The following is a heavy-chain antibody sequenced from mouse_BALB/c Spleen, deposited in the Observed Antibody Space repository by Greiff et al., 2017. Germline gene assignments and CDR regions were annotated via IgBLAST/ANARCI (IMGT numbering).Heavy chain of an antibody. D-gene: IGHD3-2*01. Sequence: VQLKQSGAELVKPGASVKLSCTASGFNIKDTYMHWVKQRPEHGLEWIGRIDPANGNTKYDPKFQGKATITADTSSNTAYLQLSSLTSEDTAVYYCARRQGYYFDDWGQGTTLTVSS. CDR1: GFNIKDTY. J-gene: IGHJ2*01. CDR3: ARRQGYYFDD. CDR2: IDPANGNT. V-gene: IGHV14-3*02.